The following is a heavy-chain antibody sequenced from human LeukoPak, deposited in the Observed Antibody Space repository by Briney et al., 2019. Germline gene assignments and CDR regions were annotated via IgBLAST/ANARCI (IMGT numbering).Heavy chain of an antibody. D-gene: IGHD5-18*01. Sequence: GSLRLSCAASGFTFSTYRMTWVRQAPGKGLGWVSSISSGSSDISYADSVKGRFTISRDNAKYSLYLQVNSLGAEDTAVYYCARLTGVVNAFDYWGQGTLVTVSS. CDR1: GFTFSTYR. V-gene: IGHV3-21*01. J-gene: IGHJ4*02. CDR2: ISSGSSDI. CDR3: ARLTGVVNAFDY.